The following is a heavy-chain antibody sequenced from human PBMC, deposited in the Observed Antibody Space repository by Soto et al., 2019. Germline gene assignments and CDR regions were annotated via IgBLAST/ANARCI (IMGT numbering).Heavy chain of an antibody. CDR2: ISYSGIT. CDR1: GGSIRSGGSY. Sequence: QVQLQESGPGLVKPSQTLSLTCTVSGGSIRSGGSYWSWIRQHPGEGLEWLGYISYSGITYYNPSLKRRLTISVDTSKNLSSLKLTSVTAADTAVYYCARGGLRSGCAFDIWGQGTLVTVSS. V-gene: IGHV4-31*03. CDR3: ARGGLRSGCAFDI. D-gene: IGHD1-26*01. J-gene: IGHJ3*02.